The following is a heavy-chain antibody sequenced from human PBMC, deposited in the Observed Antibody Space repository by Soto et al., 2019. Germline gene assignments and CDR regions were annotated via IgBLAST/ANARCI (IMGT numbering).Heavy chain of an antibody. CDR1: GSSFSTYG. J-gene: IGHJ3*02. CDR2: IWYDGSKS. V-gene: IGHV3-33*01. D-gene: IGHD1-7*01. Sequence: QVQLVESGGGVVQPGRSLRLSCAVSGSSFSTYGMHWVRQAPGKGLEWVAMIWYDGSKSFYADSVKGRFTISRDNSKNTLFLQMKRLRAEDTAVYYWGRGPELGRRGGDIWGQGTTVTVSS. CDR3: GRGPELGRRGGDI.